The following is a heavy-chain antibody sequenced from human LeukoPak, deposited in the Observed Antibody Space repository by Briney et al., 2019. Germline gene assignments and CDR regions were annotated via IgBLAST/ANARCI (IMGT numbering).Heavy chain of an antibody. CDR2: ISGSGGST. V-gene: IGHV3-23*01. CDR3: AKGYASGSYSTFDY. Sequence: GGSLRLSCAASGFTFSSYAMSWVRQALGKGLEWVSTISGSGGSTYYADSVKGRFTISRDNSKNTLYLQMNSLRAEDTAVYYCAKGYASGSYSTFDYWGQGTLVTVSS. CDR1: GFTFSSYA. D-gene: IGHD3-10*01. J-gene: IGHJ4*02.